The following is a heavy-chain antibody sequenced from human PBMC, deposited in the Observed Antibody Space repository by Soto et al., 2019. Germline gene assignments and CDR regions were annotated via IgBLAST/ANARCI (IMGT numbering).Heavy chain of an antibody. Sequence: SETLSLTCAVSGVSIHNSHSFWGWIRQPPGKGLEFIGSVYYSGGANYNPSLKSRVTVSIDTSNNQFSLRVNSVTAADTAVYYCGRVVEGATRHTDFDSWGQGILVTVSS. CDR2: VYYSGGA. D-gene: IGHD2-15*01. CDR1: GVSIHNSHSF. V-gene: IGHV4-39*01. J-gene: IGHJ5*01. CDR3: GRVVEGATRHTDFDS.